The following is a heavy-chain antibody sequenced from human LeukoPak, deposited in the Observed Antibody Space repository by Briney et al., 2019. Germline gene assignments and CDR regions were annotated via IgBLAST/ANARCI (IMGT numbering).Heavy chain of an antibody. CDR1: GYTFTGYY. D-gene: IGHD1-26*01. V-gene: IGHV1-2*02. CDR3: ARPKRIVGATDQFDY. J-gene: IGHJ4*02. Sequence: GASVKVSCKASGYTFTGYYMHWVRQAPGQGLEWMGWINPNSGGTNYAQKFQGRVTMTRDTSISTAYMELSRLRSDDTAVYYSARPKRIVGATDQFDYWGQGTLVTVSS. CDR2: INPNSGGT.